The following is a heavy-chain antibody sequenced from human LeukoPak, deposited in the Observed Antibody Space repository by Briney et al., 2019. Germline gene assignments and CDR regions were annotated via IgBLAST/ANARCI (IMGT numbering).Heavy chain of an antibody. CDR2: FYRDGTI. CDR1: GFTVSSTY. J-gene: IGHJ3*02. CDR3: ARQHLRPNDAFDI. V-gene: IGHV3-53*01. Sequence: GGSLRLSCAASGFTVSSTYMSWVRQAPGKGLQWVSVFYRDGTIYCADSVKGRFTISRDISKNTLYLQLNSLRAEDTAVYYRARQHLRPNDAFDIWGQGTMVTVSS.